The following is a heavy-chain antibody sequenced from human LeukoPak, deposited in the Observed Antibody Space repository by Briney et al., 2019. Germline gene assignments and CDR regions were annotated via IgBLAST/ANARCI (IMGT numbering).Heavy chain of an antibody. CDR2: INSDESST. Sequence: GGSLTLSCSASGFTFSSYWMHWLRQAPGKGRVWFSRINSDESSTSYAVSVKGRFTISRDNSKNSLYLQMNSLRAEDTAVYYCARKDKSNYDILTGCDYWGRGTLVTVSS. CDR3: ARKDKSNYDILTGCDY. D-gene: IGHD3-9*01. V-gene: IGHV3-74*01. J-gene: IGHJ4*02. CDR1: GFTFSSYW.